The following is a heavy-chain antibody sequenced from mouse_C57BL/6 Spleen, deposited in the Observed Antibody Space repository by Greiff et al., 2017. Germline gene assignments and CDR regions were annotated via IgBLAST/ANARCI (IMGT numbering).Heavy chain of an antibody. CDR2: IRNKANGYTT. J-gene: IGHJ3*01. D-gene: IGHD1-1*02. CDR1: GFTFTDYY. CDR3: ARYGGSPAWFAY. V-gene: IGHV7-3*01. Sequence: EVQVVESGGGLVQPGGSLSLSCAASGFTFTDYYMSWVRQPPGKALEWLGFIRNKANGYTTEYSASVKGRFTISRDNSQSILYLQVNALRAEDSATYYCARYGGSPAWFAYWGQGTLVTVSA.